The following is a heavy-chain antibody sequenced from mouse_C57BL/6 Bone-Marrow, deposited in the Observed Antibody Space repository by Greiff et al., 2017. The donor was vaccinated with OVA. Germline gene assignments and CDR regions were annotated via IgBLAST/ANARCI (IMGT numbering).Heavy chain of an antibody. CDR3: ARHGGVTDYAAY. CDR2: ISTGGGST. V-gene: IGHV5-12*01. D-gene: IGHD2-4*01. Sequence: DVKLVESGGGLVQPGGSLKLSCAASGFTFSDYYMYWVRQTPEKRLEWVAYISTGGGSTYSPDTVKGRFTISRDNAKNTRYLQLSRLKSEDTAMDYCARHGGVTDYAAYWGQGTLVTVSA. J-gene: IGHJ3*01. CDR1: GFTFSDYY.